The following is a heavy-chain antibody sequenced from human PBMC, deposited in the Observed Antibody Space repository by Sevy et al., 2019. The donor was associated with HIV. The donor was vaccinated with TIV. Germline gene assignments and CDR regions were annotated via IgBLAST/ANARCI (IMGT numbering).Heavy chain of an antibody. D-gene: IGHD2-21*02. J-gene: IGHJ5*02. CDR3: ARERIVVVTAIPGGNWFDP. CDR2: IIPIFGTA. CDR1: GGTFSSYA. V-gene: IGHV1-69*13. Sequence: SVKVSCKASGGTFSSYAISWVRQAPGQGLEWMGGIIPIFGTANYAQKFQGRVTITADESTSKAYMELSSLRSEDTAVYYCARERIVVVTAIPGGNWFDPWGQGTLVTVSS.